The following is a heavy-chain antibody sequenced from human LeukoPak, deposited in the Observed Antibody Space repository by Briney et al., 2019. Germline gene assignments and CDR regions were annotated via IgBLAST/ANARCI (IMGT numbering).Heavy chain of an antibody. CDR3: ARDPGSPRGYFDL. CDR2: ISHSGST. Sequence: SETLSLTCAVYGGSFSGYYWTWIRQPPGRGLEWIGEISHSGSTNYNPSLESRVTISIDTPKNQFSLKVNSVTAADTAVYYCARDPGSPRGYFDLWGRGTLVTVSS. J-gene: IGHJ2*01. D-gene: IGHD2-15*01. CDR1: GGSFSGYY. V-gene: IGHV4-34*01.